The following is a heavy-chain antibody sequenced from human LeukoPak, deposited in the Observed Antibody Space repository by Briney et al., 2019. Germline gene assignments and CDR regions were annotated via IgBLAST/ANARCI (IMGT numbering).Heavy chain of an antibody. CDR2: IPSTSSYT. V-gene: IGHV3-11*05. CDR3: AKDLERRCFDY. CDR1: GFTFSDYY. J-gene: IGHJ4*02. Sequence: GGSLRLSCVASGFTFSDYYMSWIRQAPGKGLEWVSYIPSTSSYTSYADSVKGRFTISRDNAKNSLYLQMNSLRAEDTAVYYCAKDLERRCFDYWGQGTLVTVSS.